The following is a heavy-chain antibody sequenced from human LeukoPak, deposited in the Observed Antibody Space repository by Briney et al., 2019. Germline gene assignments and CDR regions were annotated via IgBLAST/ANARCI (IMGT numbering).Heavy chain of an antibody. V-gene: IGHV3-7*01. Sequence: PGGSLRLSCAASGFTFSSYAMSWVRQAPGKGLEWVANIKQDGSEKYYVDSVKGRFTISRDNAKNSLYLQMNSLRAEDTAVYYCARMGGGTTVVTVGYYYYMDVWGKGTTVTISS. J-gene: IGHJ6*03. CDR3: ARMGGGTTVVTVGYYYYMDV. D-gene: IGHD4-23*01. CDR1: GFTFSSYA. CDR2: IKQDGSEK.